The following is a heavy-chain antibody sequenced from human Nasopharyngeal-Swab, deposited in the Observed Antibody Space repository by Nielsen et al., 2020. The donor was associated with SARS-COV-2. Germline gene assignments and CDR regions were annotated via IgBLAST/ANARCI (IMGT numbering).Heavy chain of an antibody. D-gene: IGHD3-22*01. V-gene: IGHV5-51*01. CDR2: IYLGYSDT. J-gene: IGHJ3*02. Sequence: GEALKISCKGSGYRFISYWIGWVRPMPGKGLGWMGIIYLGYSDTRYSPSFQGPATLSADKSINTAYLQWSRLKASDTAMYYCARTAIEGGYYRGDAFDIWGRGTMVTVSS. CDR3: ARTAIEGGYYRGDAFDI. CDR1: GYRFISYW.